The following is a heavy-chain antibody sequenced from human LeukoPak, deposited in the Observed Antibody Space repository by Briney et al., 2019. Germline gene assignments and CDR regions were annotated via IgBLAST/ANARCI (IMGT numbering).Heavy chain of an antibody. J-gene: IGHJ4*02. CDR2: KYYSGRS. V-gene: IGHV4-59*01. Sequence: SETLSLTRSVSGGSIRGYYWSWIRQPPGKGLEHIGYKYYSGRSNYNPSLQSRVTMSVDTSKNQFSLILTSMAAADTAVYYCAAGNGWLDFWSQGTLVTVSS. CDR3: AAGNGWLDF. D-gene: IGHD6-19*01. CDR1: GGSIRGYY.